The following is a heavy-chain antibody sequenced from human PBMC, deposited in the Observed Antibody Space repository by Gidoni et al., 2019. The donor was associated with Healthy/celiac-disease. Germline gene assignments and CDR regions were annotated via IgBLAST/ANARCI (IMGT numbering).Heavy chain of an antibody. CDR3: AKVGGSSNWFDP. D-gene: IGHD1-26*01. Sequence: QVQLVASGGGVVQPGRSLRLSCAASGFTFISYGMHWVRQAPGKGLEWVSVIAYDGSNKYYADSVKGRFTISRDNSKNTLYLQMNSLRAEDTAVYYCAKVGGSSNWFDPWGQGTLVTVSS. V-gene: IGHV3-30*18. CDR1: GFTFISYG. J-gene: IGHJ5*02. CDR2: IAYDGSNK.